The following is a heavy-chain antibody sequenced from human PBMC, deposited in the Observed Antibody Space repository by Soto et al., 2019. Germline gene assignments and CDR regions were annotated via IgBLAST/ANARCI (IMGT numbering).Heavy chain of an antibody. D-gene: IGHD4-17*01. V-gene: IGHV3-21*01. CDR1: GFTFSSYS. Sequence: VQLVESGGGLVKPGGSLRLSCAASGFTFSSYSMNWVRQAPGKGLEWVSSISSSSSYIYYADSVKGRFTISRDNAKNSLYLQMNSLRAEDTAVYYCARGPTVTTTYYYYMDVWGKGTTVTVSS. CDR3: ARGPTVTTTYYYYMDV. J-gene: IGHJ6*03. CDR2: ISSSSSYI.